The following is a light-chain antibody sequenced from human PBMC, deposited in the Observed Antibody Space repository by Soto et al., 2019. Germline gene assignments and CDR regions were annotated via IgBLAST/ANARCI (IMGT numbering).Light chain of an antibody. J-gene: IGKJ1*01. CDR2: GAS. Sequence: EIVLTQSPGTPSLSPGERATLSCRGSQSITTTSLAWYQQKPGQSPRLLISGASSRATGIPDRFSVSGSGTDFTLSISSLEPEDFAVYYCHYGNSPPWTFAQGTKVDIK. V-gene: IGKV3-20*01. CDR3: HYGNSPPWT. CDR1: QSITTTS.